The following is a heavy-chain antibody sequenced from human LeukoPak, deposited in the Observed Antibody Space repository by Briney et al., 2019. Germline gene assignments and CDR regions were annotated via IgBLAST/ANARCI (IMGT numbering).Heavy chain of an antibody. Sequence: GGSLRLSCAASGFTFSSYSMNWVRQAPGKWLEWVSYISSRSRTIYYADSVKARFTISRDNSKNTLYLQMNSLRAEDTAVYYCASILLWYVYDYWGQGTLVTVSS. J-gene: IGHJ4*02. CDR3: ASILLWYVYDY. CDR1: GFTFSSYS. D-gene: IGHD3-10*01. CDR2: ISSRSRTI. V-gene: IGHV3-48*01.